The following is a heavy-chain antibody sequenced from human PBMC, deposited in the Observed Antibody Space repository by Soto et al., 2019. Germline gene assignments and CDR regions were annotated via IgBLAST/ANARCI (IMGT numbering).Heavy chain of an antibody. CDR3: ALMPGVGMDV. Sequence: QVQLVQSGAEVKKPGASVKVSCKASGYTFTGYYIHWVRQAPGPGLEWMGWINPNSGGINYAQKFQGRVTMTRDTSINTAYMEVSRLRSDDTAVYYCALMPGVGMDVWGQGTTVTVSS. V-gene: IGHV1-2*02. CDR1: GYTFTGYY. J-gene: IGHJ6*02. CDR2: INPNSGGI. D-gene: IGHD2-2*01.